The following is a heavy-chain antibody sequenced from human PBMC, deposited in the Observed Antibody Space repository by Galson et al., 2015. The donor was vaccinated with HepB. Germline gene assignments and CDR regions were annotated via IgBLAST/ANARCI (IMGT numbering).Heavy chain of an antibody. CDR3: AKDLVYSSSWYEGTYFDF. Sequence: SLRLSCAASGFTFSSCGMHWVRQAPGKGLEWVAFIRFDGNNKYYADSVKGRLTISRDNSKNTLYLQINSLRAEDSAVYYCAKDLVYSSSWYEGTYFDFWGQGTLVTVSS. D-gene: IGHD6-13*01. J-gene: IGHJ4*02. CDR1: GFTFSSCG. V-gene: IGHV3-30*02. CDR2: IRFDGNNK.